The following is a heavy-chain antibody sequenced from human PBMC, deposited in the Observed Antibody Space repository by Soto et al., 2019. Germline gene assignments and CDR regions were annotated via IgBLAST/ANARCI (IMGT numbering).Heavy chain of an antibody. CDR3: ARVNVDTAMAPHMDV. CDR1: SGSISSSNW. Sequence: QSQTLSLTCAVSSGSISSSNWWSWVRQPPGKGLEWIGEIYHSGSTNYNPSLKSRVTISVDKSKNQFSLKLSSVTAADTAVYYCARVNVDTAMAPHMDVWGKGTTVTVSS. D-gene: IGHD5-18*01. J-gene: IGHJ6*03. CDR2: IYHSGST. V-gene: IGHV4-4*02.